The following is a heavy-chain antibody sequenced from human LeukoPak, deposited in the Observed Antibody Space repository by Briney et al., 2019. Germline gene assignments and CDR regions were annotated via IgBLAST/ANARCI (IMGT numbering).Heavy chain of an antibody. V-gene: IGHV3-15*01. CDR2: IKSKSDGGTT. CDR3: TADLPSGSADY. Sequence: GGSLRLSCAASGFTFDDYAMHWVRQAPGKGLEWVGRIKSKSDGGTTDYAAPVKGRFIISRDDSRNTQYLQMNSLKIEDTAVYYCTADLPSGSADYWGQGILVTVSS. D-gene: IGHD1-26*01. J-gene: IGHJ4*02. CDR1: GFTFDDYA.